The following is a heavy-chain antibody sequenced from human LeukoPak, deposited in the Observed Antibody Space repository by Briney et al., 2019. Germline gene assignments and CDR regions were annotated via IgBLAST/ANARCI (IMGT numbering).Heavy chain of an antibody. V-gene: IGHV3-21*01. D-gene: IGHD6-19*01. Sequence: GGSLRLSCAASGFTFSTYAMNWVRQAPGKGLEWVSSIRSSSSYIYYADSVKGRFTTSRDNAKNSLYLQMNSLRAEDTAVYYCARKNSSGWYRRGAFDIWGQGTMVTVSS. CDR2: IRSSSSYI. J-gene: IGHJ3*02. CDR1: GFTFSTYA. CDR3: ARKNSSGWYRRGAFDI.